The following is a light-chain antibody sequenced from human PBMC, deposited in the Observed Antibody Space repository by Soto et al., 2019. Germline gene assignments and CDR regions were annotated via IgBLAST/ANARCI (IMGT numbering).Light chain of an antibody. CDR2: VAS. Sequence: DIQMTQSPSSLSASVGDRVTITCQASQDISNYLNWYQQKPGKAPKLLIYVASNLETGVPSRFSGSGSGTDFTFTISSLQPEDIATYYCQQYDNLPRFPRVCTFGGGTKVEIK. CDR1: QDISNY. V-gene: IGKV1-33*01. CDR3: QQYDNLPRFPRVCT. J-gene: IGKJ4*01.